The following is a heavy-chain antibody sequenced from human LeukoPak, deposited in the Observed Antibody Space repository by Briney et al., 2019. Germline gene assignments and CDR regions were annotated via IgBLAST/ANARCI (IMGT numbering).Heavy chain of an antibody. CDR1: GYTFSSYS. Sequence: GGSLRLSCAASGYTFSSYSMIWVRDAPGKAREWVSYFSNSISTIYYADSVKGRFTITRDNAKNSLYQQMNSLRDEDTAVYYCARDPGSNSWYGFSDYWGQGTLVSVS. D-gene: IGHD6-13*01. V-gene: IGHV3-48*02. CDR3: ARDPGSNSWYGFSDY. J-gene: IGHJ4*02. CDR2: FSNSISTI.